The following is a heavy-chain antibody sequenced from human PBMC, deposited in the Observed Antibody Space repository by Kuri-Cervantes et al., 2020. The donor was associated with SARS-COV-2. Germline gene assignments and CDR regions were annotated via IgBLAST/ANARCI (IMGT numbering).Heavy chain of an antibody. CDR3: ARGNGYYYFEWFDP. Sequence: ESLKISCAVYGGSFSGYYWSWIRQPPGKGLEWIGEINHSGSTNYNPSLKSRVTISVDTSKNQFSLKLSSVTAADTAVYYCARGNGYYYFEWFDPWGQGTLVTVSS. J-gene: IGHJ5*02. D-gene: IGHD3-22*01. CDR2: INHSGST. V-gene: IGHV4-34*01. CDR1: GGSFSGYY.